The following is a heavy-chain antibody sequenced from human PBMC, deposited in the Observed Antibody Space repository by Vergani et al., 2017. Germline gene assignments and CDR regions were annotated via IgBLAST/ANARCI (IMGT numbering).Heavy chain of an antibody. Sequence: QVQLVQSGPELKKPGSSVKISCEASGGTFNSFAFTWVRQAPGQGLEWMGAIVPMFGTATYAQKFRDRVTLVADESTKTAHMELSSLRPDDAAVYFCAREINNSFDSWGQGTLVAVSS. D-gene: IGHD1-14*01. V-gene: IGHV1-69*01. J-gene: IGHJ4*02. CDR3: AREINNSFDS. CDR2: IVPMFGTA. CDR1: GGTFNSFA.